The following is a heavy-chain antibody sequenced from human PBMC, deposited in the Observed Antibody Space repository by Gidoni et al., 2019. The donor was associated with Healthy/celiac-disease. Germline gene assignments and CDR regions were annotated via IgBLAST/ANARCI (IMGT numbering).Heavy chain of an antibody. J-gene: IGHJ4*02. D-gene: IGHD5-18*01. Sequence: QVQLQQWGAGLLKPSETLSLTCAFYGGSFRAYYWSWIRQPPGKGLEWIGEINHSGSTNYNPSRKRRGTISVDTSKNQFSLKLSAVTAADTAVYYCARGVVRGYSYGYRVYYFDYWGQGTLVTVSS. CDR1: GGSFRAYY. CDR3: ARGVVRGYSYGYRVYYFDY. V-gene: IGHV4-34*01. CDR2: INHSGST.